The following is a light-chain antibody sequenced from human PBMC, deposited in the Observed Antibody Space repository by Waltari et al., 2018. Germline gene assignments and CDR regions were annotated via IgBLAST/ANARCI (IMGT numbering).Light chain of an antibody. Sequence: SYVLTQPPSVSVAPGRTATITCGGDNIGRQGVNWYQQRPGQAPVLGVYDDSDRPSDIPERFSGSISGNMATLTVSRVEAGDEADYYCQVWDSSRDLVLIGGGTKLTVL. V-gene: IGLV3-21*03. CDR3: QVWDSSRDLVL. J-gene: IGLJ2*01. CDR1: NIGRQG. CDR2: DDS.